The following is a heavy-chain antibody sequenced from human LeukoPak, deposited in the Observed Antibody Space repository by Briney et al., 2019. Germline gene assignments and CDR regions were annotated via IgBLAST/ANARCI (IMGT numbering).Heavy chain of an antibody. V-gene: IGHV4-59*12. D-gene: IGHD3-10*01. CDR1: GGSISSYY. Sequence: SETLSLTCSVSGGSISSYYWSWIRQPPGKGLEWIGDIYNSGSTNYNPSLKSRVTISVDTSKNQFSLKLSSVTAADTAVYYCARYRYYYGSGSYFDYWGQGTLVTVSS. CDR2: IYNSGST. J-gene: IGHJ4*02. CDR3: ARYRYYYGSGSYFDY.